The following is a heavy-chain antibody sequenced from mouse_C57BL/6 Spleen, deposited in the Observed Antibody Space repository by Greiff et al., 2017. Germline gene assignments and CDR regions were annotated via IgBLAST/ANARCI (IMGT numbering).Heavy chain of an antibody. V-gene: IGHV1-61*01. CDR2: IYPSDSET. CDR1: GYTFTSYW. D-gene: IGHD1-1*01. Sequence: QVQLQQPGAELVRPGSSVKLSCKASGYTFTSYWMDWVKQRPGQGLEWIGNIYPSDSETHYNQKFKDKATLTVDKSSSTAYMQLSSLTSEDSAVYYCVYYYYGSPFAYWGQGTLVTVSA. CDR3: VYYYYGSPFAY. J-gene: IGHJ3*01.